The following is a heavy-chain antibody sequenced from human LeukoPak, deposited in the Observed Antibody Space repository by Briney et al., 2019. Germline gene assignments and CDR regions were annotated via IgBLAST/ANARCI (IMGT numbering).Heavy chain of an antibody. CDR3: AKPYSSGWSALGLYFDL. J-gene: IGHJ2*01. CDR1: GFTISSYG. D-gene: IGHD6-19*01. Sequence: GGSLTLSCAASGFTISSYGMSWVSHAQGKGLEWVSSISVSGGNTYYADSVKGRFTISRDNSNDTLYLQMNSMRDEDTAVYYCAKPYSSGWSALGLYFDLWGRGTLVTVSS. CDR2: ISVSGGNT. V-gene: IGHV3-23*01.